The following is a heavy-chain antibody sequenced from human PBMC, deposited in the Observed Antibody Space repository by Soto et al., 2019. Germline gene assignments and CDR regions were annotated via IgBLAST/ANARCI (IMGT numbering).Heavy chain of an antibody. CDR3: ARGQTGYCSGGRCSGWFEI. Sequence: SETLSLTCAVYGGSFSGYYWSWIRQPPGKGLEWIGEINHSGSTNYNPSLKSRVTISVDTSKNQFSLKLSSVTAADTAVYYCARGQTGYCSGGRCSGWFEIWGQGTLVSVAT. J-gene: IGHJ4*02. CDR2: INHSGST. D-gene: IGHD2-15*01. CDR1: GGSFSGYY. V-gene: IGHV4-34*01.